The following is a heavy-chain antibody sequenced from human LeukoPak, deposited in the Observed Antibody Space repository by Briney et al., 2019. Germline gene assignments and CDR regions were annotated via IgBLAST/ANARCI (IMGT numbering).Heavy chain of an antibody. CDR2: ISSSGDYT. J-gene: IGHJ4*02. V-gene: IGHV3-23*01. CDR3: AKRATVPGTLYYFDY. CDR1: GFTFTTYA. D-gene: IGHD6-19*01. Sequence: GGSLRLSCAASGFTFTTYAMSWVRQVPGKKLEWVSGISSSGDYTYYADSVKGRFTISRDNSKNTLYLQMNSLRAEDTAVYYCAKRATVPGTLYYFDYWGQGTLVTVSS.